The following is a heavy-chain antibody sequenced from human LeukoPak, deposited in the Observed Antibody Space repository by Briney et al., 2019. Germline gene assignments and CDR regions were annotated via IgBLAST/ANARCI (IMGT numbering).Heavy chain of an antibody. CDR3: ARDRMGLLSRYFDY. V-gene: IGHV4-34*01. D-gene: IGHD3-22*01. CDR2: INHSGST. CDR1: GGSFSDYY. J-gene: IGHJ4*02. Sequence: SETLSLTCAVYGGSFSDYYWSWIRQPPGKGLEWIGEINHSGSTNYNPSLKSRVTISKDTSKNQFSLKLSSVTAADTAVYYCARDRMGLLSRYFDYWGQGTLVTVSS.